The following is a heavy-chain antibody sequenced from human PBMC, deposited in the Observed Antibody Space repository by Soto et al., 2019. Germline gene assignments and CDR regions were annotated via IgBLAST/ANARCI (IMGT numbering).Heavy chain of an antibody. CDR2: ISSHSSTL. D-gene: IGHD6-19*01. V-gene: IGHV3-48*02. Sequence: GGSLRLSCAASGFTFSSYSMNWVRQAPGKGLEWISYISSHSSTLYYADSVKGRFTISRDNAGNSLYLQMNSLRDEDTAVYYCVRDGSGNLYLNWFDPWGQGTLVTVSS. J-gene: IGHJ5*02. CDR3: VRDGSGNLYLNWFDP. CDR1: GFTFSSYS.